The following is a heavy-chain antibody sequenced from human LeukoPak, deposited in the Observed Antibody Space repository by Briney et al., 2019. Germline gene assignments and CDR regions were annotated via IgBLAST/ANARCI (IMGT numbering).Heavy chain of an antibody. V-gene: IGHV4-34*01. Sequence: SETLSLTCVVYGGSFSGYYWSWIRQPPGKGLEWIGEINHSGSTNYNPSLKSRVTISVDTSKNQFSLKLSSVTAADTAVYYCARNHYYDSSGGGDYWGQGTLVNVSS. D-gene: IGHD3-22*01. CDR3: ARNHYYDSSGGGDY. CDR1: GGSFSGYY. J-gene: IGHJ4*02. CDR2: INHSGST.